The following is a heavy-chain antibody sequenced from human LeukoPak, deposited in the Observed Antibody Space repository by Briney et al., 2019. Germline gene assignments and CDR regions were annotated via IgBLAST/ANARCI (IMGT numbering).Heavy chain of an antibody. Sequence: GWIRAYNGNTNYAQKLQGRVTMTTDTSTSTAYMELRSLRSDDTAVYYCARFSSGMEYYFDYWGQGTLVTVSS. D-gene: IGHD1-1*01. CDR2: IRAYNGNT. J-gene: IGHJ4*02. CDR3: ARFSSGMEYYFDY. V-gene: IGHV1-18*01.